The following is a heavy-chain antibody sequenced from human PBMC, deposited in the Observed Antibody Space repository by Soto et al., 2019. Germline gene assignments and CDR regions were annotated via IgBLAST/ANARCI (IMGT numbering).Heavy chain of an antibody. J-gene: IGHJ6*02. D-gene: IGHD2-2*01. CDR1: GDSVSSNSAA. V-gene: IGHV6-1*01. Sequence: PSQTLSLTCAISGDSVSSNSAAWNWIRQSPSRGLEWLGRTYYRSKWYNDYAVSVKSRIAINPDTSKNQFSLQLNSVTPEDTAVYYCARALGYCSSTSCYGDFVASGMDVWGQGTTVTVSS. CDR3: ARALGYCSSTSCYGDFVASGMDV. CDR2: TYYRSKWYN.